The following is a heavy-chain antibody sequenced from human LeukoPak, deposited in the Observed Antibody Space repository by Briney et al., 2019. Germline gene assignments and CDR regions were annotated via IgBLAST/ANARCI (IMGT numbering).Heavy chain of an antibody. J-gene: IGHJ6*02. V-gene: IGHV1-18*01. Sequence: ASVKVSCKASGYTFTSYGISWVRQAPGQGLEWMGWISAYNGNTNYAQKLQGRVTMTTDTSTSTAYMELRSLRSDDTAVYYCARELGSSSWYDYYYGMDVWGQGTTVTVSS. D-gene: IGHD6-13*01. CDR2: ISAYNGNT. CDR3: ARELGSSSWYDYYYGMDV. CDR1: GYTFTSYG.